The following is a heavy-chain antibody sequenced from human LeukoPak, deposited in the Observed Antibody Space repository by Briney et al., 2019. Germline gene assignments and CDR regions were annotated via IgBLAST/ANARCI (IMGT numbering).Heavy chain of an antibody. D-gene: IGHD4-23*01. CDR2: IYYTGIT. V-gene: IGHV4-39*01. Sequence: PSETLSLTCSVSGGSISSSSDNWGWIRQPPGKGLERIGSIYYTGITYYNPSLMSRVTMSVDTSKNQFSLRLTSVTAADTAMYYCARQGRATVVMDMDGWGKGTTVTVSS. CDR1: GGSISSSSDN. CDR3: ARQGRATVVMDMDG. J-gene: IGHJ6*03.